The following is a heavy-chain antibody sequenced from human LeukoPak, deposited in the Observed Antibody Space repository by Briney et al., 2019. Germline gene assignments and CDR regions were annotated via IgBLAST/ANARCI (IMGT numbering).Heavy chain of an antibody. Sequence: ASVKVSCKASGYTFTSYAVTWVRQAPGQGLEWMGWISAYSGNTNYAQKFQGRVTMTTDTSTTTANMELRSLRSDDTAVYYCARGIEVVGLRYDYAMDVWGQGTTVTVSS. J-gene: IGHJ6*02. CDR2: ISAYSGNT. CDR3: ARGIEVVGLRYDYAMDV. D-gene: IGHD6-19*01. CDR1: GYTFTSYA. V-gene: IGHV1-18*01.